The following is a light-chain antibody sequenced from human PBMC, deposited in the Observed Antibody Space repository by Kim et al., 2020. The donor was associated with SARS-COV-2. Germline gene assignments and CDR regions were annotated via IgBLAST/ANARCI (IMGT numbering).Light chain of an antibody. Sequence: EIVMTQSPATLSVSPGERATLSCRASQSVGTNLAWYHQKPGQAPTLLIYGASTRATVIPATFSGSGSGTEFTLTISSLQSEDFAVYYCQQYNAWPFTFGEGTKVDIK. J-gene: IGKJ4*01. V-gene: IGKV3-15*01. CDR2: GAS. CDR3: QQYNAWPFT. CDR1: QSVGTN.